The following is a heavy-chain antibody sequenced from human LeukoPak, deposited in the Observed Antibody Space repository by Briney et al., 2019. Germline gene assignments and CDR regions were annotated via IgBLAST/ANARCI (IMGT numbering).Heavy chain of an antibody. CDR1: GLTFGGSA. J-gene: IGHJ6*04. CDR2: IRSKANSYAT. D-gene: IGHD3-22*01. CDR3: TRLDVYYYDADVDV. Sequence: GGSLRLSCAASGLTFGGSAMHWVRQASGKGLEWVGRIRSKANSYATAYAASVKGRFTISRDDSKNTAYLQMNSLKTEDTAVYYCTRLDVYYYDADVDVWGKGTTVTVSS. V-gene: IGHV3-73*01.